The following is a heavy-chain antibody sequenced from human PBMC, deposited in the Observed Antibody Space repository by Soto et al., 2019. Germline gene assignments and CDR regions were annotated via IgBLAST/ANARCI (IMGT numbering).Heavy chain of an antibody. J-gene: IGHJ5*02. D-gene: IGHD3-3*01. CDR1: GGSISSYY. CDR2: IYTSGST. CDR3: ARGSGFTYYDFGSGYSTYNNWFVP. Sequence: SETLSLTCTVSGGSISSYYWSWIRQPAGKGLEWIGRIYTSGSTNYNPSLKSRVTMSVDTSKNQFSLKLSSVTAADTAVYYCARGSGFTYYDFGSGYSTYNNWFVPWGQGALVTVSS. V-gene: IGHV4-4*07.